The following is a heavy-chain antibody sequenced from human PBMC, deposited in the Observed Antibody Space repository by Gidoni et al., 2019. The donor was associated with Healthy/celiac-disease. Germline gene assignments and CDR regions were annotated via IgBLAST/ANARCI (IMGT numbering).Heavy chain of an antibody. CDR1: GFTFDDYA. CDR3: AKALLWFGELSSCFDY. V-gene: IGHV3-9*01. J-gene: IGHJ4*02. Sequence: EVQLVESGGGFVQPGRSLRLSCSASGFTFDDYAMTWVRQAPGKGLEWVSGIRWNSGSIGYADSVKGRFTISRDNAKNSLYLQMNSLRAEDTALYYCAKALLWFGELSSCFDYWGQGTLVTVSS. D-gene: IGHD3-10*01. CDR2: IRWNSGSI.